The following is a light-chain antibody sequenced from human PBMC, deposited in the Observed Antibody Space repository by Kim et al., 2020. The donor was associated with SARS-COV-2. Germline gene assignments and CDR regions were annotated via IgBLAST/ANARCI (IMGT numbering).Light chain of an antibody. V-gene: IGKV1-27*01. CDR1: QVISNY. Sequence: APVGDRVTITCRASQVISNYLAWYQQKPGKVPKVLIYAASTLQSGVPSRFSGSGSGTDFTLTISSLQPEDVATYYCQKYDGAPWAFGQGTKVDIK. CDR3: QKYDGAPWA. J-gene: IGKJ1*01. CDR2: AAS.